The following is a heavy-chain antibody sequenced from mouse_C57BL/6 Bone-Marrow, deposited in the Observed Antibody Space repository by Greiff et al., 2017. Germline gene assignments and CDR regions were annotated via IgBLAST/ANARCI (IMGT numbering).Heavy chain of an antibody. CDR3: ARDPLDY. CDR1: GFTFSASY. J-gene: IGHJ2*01. Sequence: DVHLVESEGGLVQPGSSMNLSCTASGFTFSASYMAWVSRVPEKGLEGVANINYDGSSTNYLESLKSRFISSRDNAKNILYLQMSSLKSEDTATYYCARDPLDYWGQGTTLTVSS. V-gene: IGHV5-16*01. CDR2: INYDGSST.